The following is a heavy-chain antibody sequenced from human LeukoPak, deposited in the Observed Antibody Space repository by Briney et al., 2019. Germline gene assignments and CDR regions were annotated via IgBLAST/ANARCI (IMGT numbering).Heavy chain of an antibody. CDR3: ARRASKVRGVIITVFDY. D-gene: IGHD3-10*01. CDR1: GGSYSGYY. J-gene: IGHJ4*02. Sequence: SEALSLTCAVYGGSYSGYYWSWIRQPPGKGLEWIGEINHSGSTNYNPSLKSRVTISVDTSNNQFSLKLSSVTAADTAVYYCARRASKVRGVIITVFDYWGQGTLVTVSS. V-gene: IGHV4-34*01. CDR2: INHSGST.